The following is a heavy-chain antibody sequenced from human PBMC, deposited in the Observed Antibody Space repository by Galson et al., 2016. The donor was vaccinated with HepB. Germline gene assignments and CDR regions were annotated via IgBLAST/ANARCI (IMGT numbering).Heavy chain of an antibody. J-gene: IGHJ6*02. CDR1: GGSTSSRSYY. CDR2: IYYSGST. D-gene: IGHD4-11*01. CDR3: ASHMTTITRDYHYYAMDV. Sequence: SETLSLTCTVSGGSTSSRSYYWGWIRQPPGKGLEWIANIYYSGSTNYNPSLKSRVTISVDTSKNQFSLNLSSVTAADTAVYYCASHMTTITRDYHYYAMDVWGQGTTVTVSS. V-gene: IGHV4-39*01.